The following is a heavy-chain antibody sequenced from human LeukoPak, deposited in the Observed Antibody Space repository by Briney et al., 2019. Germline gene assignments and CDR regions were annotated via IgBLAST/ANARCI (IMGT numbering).Heavy chain of an antibody. D-gene: IGHD3-10*01. CDR2: INHDGSEK. V-gene: IGHV3-7*04. CDR1: GFTFSNYW. CDR3: ARSLYDSGSSPFDH. Sequence: GGSLRLSCVVSGFTFSNYWMSWVRQAPGKGLEGVANINHDGSEKYYVDSVNGRFTISRDNAKNSLFLQMNSLRAEDTAVYYCARSLYDSGSSPFDHWGQGTLVTV. J-gene: IGHJ4*02.